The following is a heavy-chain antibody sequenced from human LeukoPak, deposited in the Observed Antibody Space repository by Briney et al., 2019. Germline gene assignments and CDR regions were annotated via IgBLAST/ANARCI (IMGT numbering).Heavy chain of an antibody. D-gene: IGHD3-3*01. CDR1: GGSISSGSYY. V-gene: IGHV4-39*07. CDR2: INHSGST. J-gene: IGHJ6*03. Sequence: SQTLSLTCTVSGGSISSGSYYWSWIRQPPGKGLEWIGEINHSGSTNYNPSLKSRATISVDTSKNQFSLKLSSVTAADTAVYYCARGPRKNIRFHYYYYYMDVWGKGTTVTVSS. CDR3: ARGPRKNIRFHYYYYYMDV.